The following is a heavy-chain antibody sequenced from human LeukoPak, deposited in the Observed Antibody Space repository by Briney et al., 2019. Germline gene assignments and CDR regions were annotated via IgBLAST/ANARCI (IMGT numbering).Heavy chain of an antibody. CDR2: IYYSGST. CDR3: ARDERGGVAQFDY. J-gene: IGHJ4*02. CDR1: GGSISSSSYY. V-gene: IGHV4-39*07. D-gene: IGHD3-3*01. Sequence: SETLSLTCTVSGGSISSSSYYWGWIRQPPGKGLEWIGSIYYSGSTYYNPSLKSRVTISVDTSKNQFSLMLSSVTAADTAVYYCARDERGGVAQFDYWGQGTLVTVSS.